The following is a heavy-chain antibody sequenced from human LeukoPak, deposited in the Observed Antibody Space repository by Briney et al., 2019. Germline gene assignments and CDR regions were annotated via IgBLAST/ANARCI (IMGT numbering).Heavy chain of an antibody. D-gene: IGHD6-19*01. Sequence: GGSLRLSCAGSGFTFSGYWMSWVRQAPGKGLEWVANIKQDGSEKYYVDSVKGRFTISRDNAKNSLYLQMNSLRDEDTAVYYCATGRIGIAVGYWGQGTLVTVSS. CDR1: GFTFSGYW. CDR2: IKQDGSEK. CDR3: ATGRIGIAVGY. J-gene: IGHJ4*02. V-gene: IGHV3-7*01.